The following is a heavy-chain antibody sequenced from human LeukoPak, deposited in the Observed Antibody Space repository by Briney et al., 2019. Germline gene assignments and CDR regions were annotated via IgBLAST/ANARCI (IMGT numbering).Heavy chain of an antibody. J-gene: IGHJ4*02. CDR2: ISSSSSYI. CDR3: ARGFWSGMGDYFDY. D-gene: IGHD3-3*01. CDR1: GFTFSSYS. Sequence: GGSLRLSCAASGFTFSSYSMNWVRQAPGKGLEWVSSISSSSSYIYYADSVKGRFTISRDNAKNSLYLQMNSLRAEDTAVYYCARGFWSGMGDYFDYWGQGTLVTVSS. V-gene: IGHV3-21*01.